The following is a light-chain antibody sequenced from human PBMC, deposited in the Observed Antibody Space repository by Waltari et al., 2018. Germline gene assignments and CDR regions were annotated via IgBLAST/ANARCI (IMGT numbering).Light chain of an antibody. CDR2: AAS. Sequence: DIQMTQSPSPLSASVGDRVPITCRASQSINSFLNWYQQKPGKAPKLLIYAASSLQSGVPSRFSGSGSGTDFTLTISSLQPEDFAAYYCQQSYSTPLTFGGGTKVEIK. CDR3: QQSYSTPLT. CDR1: QSINSF. V-gene: IGKV1-39*01. J-gene: IGKJ4*01.